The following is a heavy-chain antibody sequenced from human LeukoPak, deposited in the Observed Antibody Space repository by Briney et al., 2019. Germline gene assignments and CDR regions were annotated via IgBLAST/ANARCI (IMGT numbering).Heavy chain of an antibody. Sequence: PSETLSLTCAVYGGSFSGYYWSWIRQPPGKGLEWIGEINHSGSTNYNPSLKSRVTISVDTSKNQFSLKLSSVTAADTAVYYCARVPGGGYDIYFDYWGQGTLVTVSS. V-gene: IGHV4-34*01. CDR1: GGSFSGYY. D-gene: IGHD5-12*01. CDR2: INHSGST. J-gene: IGHJ4*02. CDR3: ARVPGGGYDIYFDY.